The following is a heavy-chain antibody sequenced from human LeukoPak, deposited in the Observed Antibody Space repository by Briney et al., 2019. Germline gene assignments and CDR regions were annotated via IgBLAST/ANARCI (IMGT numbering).Heavy chain of an antibody. CDR2: IKXXGSXK. CDR1: XXTXXSYW. Sequence: GGSLRLSCAASXXTXXSYWXXXXXXAXXXGXEWVANIKXXGSXKYYVDSVKGRFTISRDNAKNSLYLQMNSLRAEDTAVYYCARDLRGFFYWGQGTLVTVSS. V-gene: IGHV3-7*05. D-gene: IGHD3-10*01. J-gene: IGHJ4*02. CDR3: ARDLRGFFY.